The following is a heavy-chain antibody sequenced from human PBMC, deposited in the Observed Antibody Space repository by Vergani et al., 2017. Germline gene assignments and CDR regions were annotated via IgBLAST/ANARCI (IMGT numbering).Heavy chain of an antibody. CDR2: ISYDGSNK. V-gene: IGHV3-30-3*01. Sequence: QVQLVESGGGVVQPGRSLRLSCAASGFTFSSYAMHWVRQAPGKGLEWVAVISYDGSNKYYADSVKGRFTISRDNSKNPLYLQMNSLRAEDTAVYYCARDTSSGYSVDDWGQGTLVTVSS. CDR1: GFTFSSYA. CDR3: ARDTSSGYSVDD. D-gene: IGHD3-22*01. J-gene: IGHJ4*02.